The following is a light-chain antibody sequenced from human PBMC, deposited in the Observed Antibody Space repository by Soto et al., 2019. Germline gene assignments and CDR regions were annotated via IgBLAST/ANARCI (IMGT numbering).Light chain of an antibody. V-gene: IGKV3-11*01. CDR2: DAS. J-gene: IGKJ5*01. CDR3: QHYVERSPIT. Sequence: EIVLTQSPVTLSLSPGERATLSCRASQSVSSYLAWYQQKPGQAPRLLIFDASNRATGIPARFSGSGSGTDFTLAISSLQSEDFALYYCQHYVERSPITFGQGTRLEI. CDR1: QSVSSY.